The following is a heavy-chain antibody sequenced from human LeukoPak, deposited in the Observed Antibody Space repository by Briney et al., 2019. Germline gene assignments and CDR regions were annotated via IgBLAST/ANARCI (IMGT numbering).Heavy chain of an antibody. Sequence: PSGTLSLTCTVSGGSISSSSYYGGWIRQPPGKGLEWIGSIYYSGSTYYNPSLKSRVTISVDTSKNQFSLKLSSVTAADTAVYYCARPYGSGSYNWFDPWGQGTLVTVSA. CDR1: GGSISSSSYY. J-gene: IGHJ5*02. V-gene: IGHV4-39*01. D-gene: IGHD3-10*01. CDR3: ARPYGSGSYNWFDP. CDR2: IYYSGST.